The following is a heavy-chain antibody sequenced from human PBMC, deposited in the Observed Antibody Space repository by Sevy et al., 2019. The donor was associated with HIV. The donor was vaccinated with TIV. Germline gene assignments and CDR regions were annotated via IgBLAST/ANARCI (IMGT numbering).Heavy chain of an antibody. Sequence: SETLSLTCTVSGGSISSGGYYWNWIRQHPGKGLEWIGYIYYSGSTYYNPSLKSQVTISVDTSKNQFSLKLSSGTAADTAVYHCARDSGCSSTSCYSGYYYGMDVWGQGTTVTVSS. D-gene: IGHD2-2*02. V-gene: IGHV4-31*01. CDR2: IYYSGST. CDR1: GGSISSGGYY. CDR3: ARDSGCSSTSCYSGYYYGMDV. J-gene: IGHJ6*02.